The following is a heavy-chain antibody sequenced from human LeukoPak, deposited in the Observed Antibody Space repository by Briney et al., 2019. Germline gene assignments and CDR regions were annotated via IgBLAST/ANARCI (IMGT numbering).Heavy chain of an antibody. CDR3: AGCGGDCYSDY. J-gene: IGHJ4*02. D-gene: IGHD2-21*02. V-gene: IGHV1-69*05. Sequence: SVKVSCKASGGTFSSYAISWVRQAPGQGLEWMGRIIPIFGTANYAQKFQGRVTITTEESTSTAYMELSSLRSEDTAVYYCAGCGGDCYSDYWGQGTLVTVSS. CDR2: IIPIFGTA. CDR1: GGTFSSYA.